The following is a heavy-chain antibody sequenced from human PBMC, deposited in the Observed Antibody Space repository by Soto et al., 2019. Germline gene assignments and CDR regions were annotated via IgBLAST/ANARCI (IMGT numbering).Heavy chain of an antibody. CDR3: ARGRTTMLPHDFDY. J-gene: IGHJ4*02. CDR1: GGSFSGYY. V-gene: IGHV4-34*01. Sequence: PSETLSLTCAVYGGSFSGYYWSWIRQPPGKGLEWIGEINHSGSTNYNPSLKSRITISVDTSKNQFSLKLSSMTAADTAVYYCARGRTTMLPHDFDYWGQGALVTVSS. CDR2: INHSGST. D-gene: IGHD1-7*01.